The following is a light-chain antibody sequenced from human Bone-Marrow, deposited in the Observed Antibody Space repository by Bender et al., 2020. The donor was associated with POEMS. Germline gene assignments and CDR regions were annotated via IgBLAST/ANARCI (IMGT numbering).Light chain of an antibody. CDR3: CSYVGSLTWV. V-gene: IGLV2-11*01. Sequence: QSALTQPRSVSRSPGQSVTISCTGTSSDVGRYNYVSWYQQDPGKAPKVMIYDVSKRPSGVPDRFSASKSGNTASLTISGLQADDEADYFCCSYVGSLTWVFGGGTKLTVL. CDR2: DVS. J-gene: IGLJ3*02. CDR1: SSDVGRYNY.